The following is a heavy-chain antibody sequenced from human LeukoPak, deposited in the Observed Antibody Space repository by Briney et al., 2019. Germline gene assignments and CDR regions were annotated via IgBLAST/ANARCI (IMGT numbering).Heavy chain of an antibody. Sequence: SETLSLTCSVSGGSVSNYYWSWIRQPPGKGLEWIGYVYYTGSTNYNPSLKSRVTMFEDKSKNQFSLRLYSVTVADTAVYYCARNYGSGDFDLWGQGTLVTVSS. V-gene: IGHV4-59*08. CDR2: VYYTGST. J-gene: IGHJ4*02. D-gene: IGHD3-10*01. CDR1: GGSVSNYY. CDR3: ARNYGSGDFDL.